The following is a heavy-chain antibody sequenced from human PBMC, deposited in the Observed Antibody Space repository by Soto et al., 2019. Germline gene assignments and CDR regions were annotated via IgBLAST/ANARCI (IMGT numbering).Heavy chain of an antibody. J-gene: IGHJ5*02. CDR1: GYTFTSYA. D-gene: IGHD6-19*01. V-gene: IGHV1-3*01. CDR3: ARGPIAVAGGLDP. CDR2: INAGNGNT. Sequence: VASVKVSCKASGYTFTSYAMHWVRQAPGQRLEWMGWINAGNGNTKYSQKFQGRVTITRDTSASTAYMELSSLRSEDTAVYYCARGPIAVAGGLDPWGQGTLVTVSS.